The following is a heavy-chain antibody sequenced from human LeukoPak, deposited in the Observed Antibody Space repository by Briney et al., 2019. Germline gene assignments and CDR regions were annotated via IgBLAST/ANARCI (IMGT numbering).Heavy chain of an antibody. Sequence: GGSLRLSCVGSGFIYGNYWMNWVRQAPGKGLEWVANVKQDGRETHYVDSVKGRFVISRDNTQNSVYLQMNSLRAEDTAVYYCARDPTDNDHWGQGTLVTVSS. V-gene: IGHV3-7*01. J-gene: IGHJ4*02. CDR2: VKQDGRET. CDR3: ARDPTDNDH. CDR1: GFIYGNYW.